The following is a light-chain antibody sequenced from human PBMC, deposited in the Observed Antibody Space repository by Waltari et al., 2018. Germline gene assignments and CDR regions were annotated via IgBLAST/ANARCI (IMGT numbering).Light chain of an antibody. Sequence: SVFFPSNNKSYLARYQQKPRQPPKLLISWASTRESGVPDRFSGSGSGTQFTLTISSLQAEDVAVYSCQQYYGIPLTFGGWTKVEIK. V-gene: IGKV4-1*01. CDR2: WAS. CDR3: QQYYGIPLT. CDR1: SVFFPSNNKSY. J-gene: IGKJ4*01.